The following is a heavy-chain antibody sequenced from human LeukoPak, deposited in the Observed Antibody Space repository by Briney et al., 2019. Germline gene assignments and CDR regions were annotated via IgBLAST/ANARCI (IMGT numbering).Heavy chain of an antibody. CDR2: VSNDGGDK. CDR1: EFTFSSYA. CDR3: AKAHLLDWLLPFDY. V-gene: IGHV3-30*18. D-gene: IGHD3/OR15-3a*01. J-gene: IGHJ4*02. Sequence: GGSLRLSCAASEFTFSSYAMHWVRQAPGKGLEWVALVSNDGGDKYYADSVKGRFTISRDNSKNTLYLQMNSLRGEDTGVYYCAKAHLLDWLLPFDYWGQRTLVTVSS.